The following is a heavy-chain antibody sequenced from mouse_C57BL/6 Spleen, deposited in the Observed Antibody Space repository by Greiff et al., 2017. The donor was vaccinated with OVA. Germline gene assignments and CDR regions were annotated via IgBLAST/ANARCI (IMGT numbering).Heavy chain of an antibody. Sequence: QVQLQQPGAELVMPGASVKLSCKASGYAFTSYWMHWVKQRPGQGLEWIGEIDPSDSYTNYNQKFKGKSTLTVDKSSSTAYMQLSSLTSEDSAVYYCVRGGGSYYFDYWGQGTTLTVSS. CDR3: VRGGGSYYFDY. CDR1: GYAFTSYW. V-gene: IGHV1-69*01. J-gene: IGHJ2*01. CDR2: IDPSDSYT.